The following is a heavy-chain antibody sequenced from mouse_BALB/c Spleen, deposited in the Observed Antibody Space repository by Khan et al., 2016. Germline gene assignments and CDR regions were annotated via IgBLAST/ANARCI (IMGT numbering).Heavy chain of an antibody. D-gene: IGHD2-13*01. CDR1: GCTFSNYR. V-gene: IGHV13-2*02. Sequence: VQLVETGGGLVRPGDSLKLSCVISGCTFSNYRMHWLRQPPGKSLEWIAAITVKSDNNGANHAESVKGRFTISRDDSKSRRYLQMNRLREEDTATYYCSRGDFYYYVFDYWGQGSTVTVSS. J-gene: IGHJ4*01. CDR2: ITVKSDNNGA. CDR3: SRGDFYYYVFDY.